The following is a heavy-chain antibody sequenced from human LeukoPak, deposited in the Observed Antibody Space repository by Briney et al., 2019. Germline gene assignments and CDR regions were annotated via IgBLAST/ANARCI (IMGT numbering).Heavy chain of an antibody. CDR1: GCTFTSYY. J-gene: IGHJ4*02. CDR2: INPSGGST. Sequence: ASVKVSCKASGCTFTSYYMHWVRQAPGQGLEWMGIINPSGGSTSYAQKFQGRVTMTRDTSTSTVYMDLSSLRSEDTAVYYCARAGSDYCGGDCPKFDYWGQGTLVTVSS. CDR3: ARAGSDYCGGDCPKFDY. D-gene: IGHD2-21*02. V-gene: IGHV1-46*01.